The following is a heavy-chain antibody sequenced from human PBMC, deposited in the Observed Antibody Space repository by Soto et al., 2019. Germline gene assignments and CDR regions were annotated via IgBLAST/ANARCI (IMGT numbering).Heavy chain of an antibody. Sequence: PGGSLRLSCAASGFTFSSYAMHWVRQAPGKGLEWVAVISYDGSNKYYADSVKGRFTTSRDNSKNTLYLQMNSLRAEDTAVYYCARDYCSSTSCYHWFDPWGQGTLVTVSS. V-gene: IGHV3-30-3*01. J-gene: IGHJ5*02. D-gene: IGHD2-2*01. CDR1: GFTFSSYA. CDR2: ISYDGSNK. CDR3: ARDYCSSTSCYHWFDP.